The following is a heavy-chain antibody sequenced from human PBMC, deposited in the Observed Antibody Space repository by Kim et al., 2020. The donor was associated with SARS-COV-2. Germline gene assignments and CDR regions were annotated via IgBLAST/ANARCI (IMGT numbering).Heavy chain of an antibody. CDR2: INSDGSST. CDR1: GFTFSSYW. D-gene: IGHD1-26*01. J-gene: IGHJ3*02. V-gene: IGHV3-74*01. Sequence: GGSLRLSCAASGFTFSSYWMHWVRQAPGKGLVWVSRINSDGSSTTYADSLKGRFTIARDNAKNTLYLQMSSLRAEDTAVYYCTRGSSGSYPRAFDIWGQGTMVIVSS. CDR3: TRGSSGSYPRAFDI.